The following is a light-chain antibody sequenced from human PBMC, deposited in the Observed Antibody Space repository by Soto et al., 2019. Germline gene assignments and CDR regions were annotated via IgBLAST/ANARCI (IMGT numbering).Light chain of an antibody. CDR3: QQYNNWPRT. CDR2: GAS. J-gene: IGKJ1*01. CDR1: QSVSSN. V-gene: IGKV3-15*01. Sequence: EIVMTQSPDTLSVSPGERATLSCWASQSVSSNLAWYQQKPGQAPRLLIHGASTRATGIPARFSGTGSGTEFTLTISSLQSEDFAVYYCQQYNNWPRTFGQGTKVEIK.